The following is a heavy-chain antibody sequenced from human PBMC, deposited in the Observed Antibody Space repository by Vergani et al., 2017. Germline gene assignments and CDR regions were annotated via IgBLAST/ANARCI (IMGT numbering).Heavy chain of an antibody. Sequence: VQLLESGGGLVQPGGSLRLSCAASGFTFSNFGMHWIRQAPGKGLEWLAYIGKDGINTRYRDAVKGRFTVSRDNSKDILYLQMNSLRAEDTAVYYCARPVGKRFLEWLGWFDPWGQGTLVTVSS. J-gene: IGHJ5*02. D-gene: IGHD3-3*01. CDR2: IGKDGINT. V-gene: IGHV3-33*01. CDR3: ARPVGKRFLEWLGWFDP. CDR1: GFTFSNFG.